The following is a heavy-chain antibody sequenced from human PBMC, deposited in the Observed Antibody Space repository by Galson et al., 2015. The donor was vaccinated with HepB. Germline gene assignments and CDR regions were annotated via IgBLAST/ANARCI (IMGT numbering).Heavy chain of an antibody. CDR3: ARENYGSGLDAFDI. V-gene: IGHV3-53*01. CDR1: GFTVSSNY. D-gene: IGHD3-10*01. J-gene: IGHJ3*02. Sequence: SLRLSCAASGFTVSSNYMSWVRQAPGKGLEWVSVIYSGGSTYYADSVKGRFTISGENSKNTLYLQMNSLRAEDTAVYYCARENYGSGLDAFDIWGQGTMVTVSS. CDR2: IYSGGST.